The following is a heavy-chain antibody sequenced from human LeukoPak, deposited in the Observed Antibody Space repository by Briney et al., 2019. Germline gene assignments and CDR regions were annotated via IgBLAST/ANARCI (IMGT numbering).Heavy chain of an antibody. CDR2: INPNSGAT. CDR3: ARGRGWLQTGIDY. Sequence: GASVKVSCKASGYTLTDYYMHWVRQAPGQGLEWMGWINPNSGATKSAQKFQGRVTMTRDTSISTAYMELSRLRSDDTAVYYCARGRGWLQTGIDYWGQGTLVTVSS. J-gene: IGHJ4*02. CDR1: GYTLTDYY. V-gene: IGHV1-2*02. D-gene: IGHD5-24*01.